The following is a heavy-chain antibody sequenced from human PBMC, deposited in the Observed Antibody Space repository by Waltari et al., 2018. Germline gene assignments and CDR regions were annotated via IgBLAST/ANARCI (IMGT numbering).Heavy chain of an antibody. CDR3: AKDPGATVVTPYYFDY. CDR1: RFTFSRYA. Sequence: EVQLLESGGGLVQPGESLRLSCAASRFTFSRYALNWVRQAPGKGLEWVSVISASAGSTYYADSVRGRFTISRDNSKNTLYLHMNSLRAEDTAVYYCAKDPGATVVTPYYFDYWGQGTLVTVSS. J-gene: IGHJ4*02. CDR2: ISASAGST. V-gene: IGHV3-23*01. D-gene: IGHD2-15*01.